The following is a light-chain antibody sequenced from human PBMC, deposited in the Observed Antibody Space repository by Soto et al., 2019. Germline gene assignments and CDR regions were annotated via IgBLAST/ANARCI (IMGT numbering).Light chain of an antibody. J-gene: IGLJ3*02. CDR2: DVS. V-gene: IGLV2-11*01. CDR1: SSGVGRSNF. Sequence: QSALTQPRSVSGSPGQSVTISCTGISSGVGRSNFVSWYQHHPGKAPKLVIYDVSQRPSGVPDRFAGSKSGSTASLTISGLQAEDEADYFCCSYAGSYTWVFGGGTKLTVL. CDR3: CSYAGSYTWV.